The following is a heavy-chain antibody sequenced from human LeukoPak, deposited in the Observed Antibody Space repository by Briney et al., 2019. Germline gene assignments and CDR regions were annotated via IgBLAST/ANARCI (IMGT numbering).Heavy chain of an antibody. Sequence: PSETLSLTCTVSGGSISSYYWSWIRQPAGKGLEWIGRIYTSGSTNYNPSLKSRVTMSVDTSKNQFSLKLSSVTAADTAVYYRARGGGSSWLGHFDYWGQGTLVTVSS. CDR2: IYTSGST. D-gene: IGHD6-13*01. V-gene: IGHV4-4*07. CDR1: GGSISSYY. J-gene: IGHJ4*02. CDR3: ARGGGSSWLGHFDY.